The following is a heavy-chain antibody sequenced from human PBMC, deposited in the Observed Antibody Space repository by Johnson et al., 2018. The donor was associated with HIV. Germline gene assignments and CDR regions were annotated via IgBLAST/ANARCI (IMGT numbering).Heavy chain of an antibody. CDR3: AKGILTNDAFDI. Sequence: QVQLVESGGGVVQPGGSLRLSCAASGFTFSTYGMHWVRQSPGKGLEWMTLIRYDGSNKYYADSVKGRFTISRDNSKNTLYLQMNSLRADDTAMSYCAKGILTNDAFDIWGQGTMVTVSP. J-gene: IGHJ3*02. CDR1: GFTFSTYG. V-gene: IGHV3-30*02. CDR2: IRYDGSNK. D-gene: IGHD3-10*01.